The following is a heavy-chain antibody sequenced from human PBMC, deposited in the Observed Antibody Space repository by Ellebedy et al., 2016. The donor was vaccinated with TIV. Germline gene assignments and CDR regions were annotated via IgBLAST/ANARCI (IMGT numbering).Heavy chain of an antibody. CDR3: ARRRDGYNSLFDY. Sequence: GGSLRLSCRGFGYSFTSYWIGWVRQMPGKGPEWMGIIYPGDSNTRYSPSFQGQVTISADKSISTAYLQWSSLKASDTAMYYCARRRDGYNSLFDYWGQGTLVTVSS. J-gene: IGHJ4*02. CDR1: GYSFTSYW. D-gene: IGHD5-24*01. V-gene: IGHV5-51*01. CDR2: IYPGDSNT.